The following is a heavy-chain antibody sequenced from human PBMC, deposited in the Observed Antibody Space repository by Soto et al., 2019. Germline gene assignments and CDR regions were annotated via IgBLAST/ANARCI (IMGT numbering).Heavy chain of an antibody. Sequence: QVQLVESGGGVVQPGRSLRLSCAASGFTFSSYAMHWVRQAPGKGLGWVAVISYDGSNKYYADSVKGRFTISRDNSKNTLYLQMNSLRAEDTAVYYCARGHSGWYRAPVDYWGQGTLVTVSS. V-gene: IGHV3-30-3*01. CDR2: ISYDGSNK. J-gene: IGHJ4*02. CDR3: ARGHSGWYRAPVDY. CDR1: GFTFSSYA. D-gene: IGHD6-19*01.